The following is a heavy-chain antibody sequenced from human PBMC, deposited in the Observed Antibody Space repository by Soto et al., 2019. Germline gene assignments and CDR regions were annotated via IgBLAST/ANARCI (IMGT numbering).Heavy chain of an antibody. CDR3: ARVSLVGPSGGRYFDY. V-gene: IGHV3-72*01. CDR2: IKNKATSYTT. CDR1: GFTFSAHY. J-gene: IGHJ4*02. Sequence: EVQLVESGGGLVQPGGSLRLSCAASGFTFSAHYMDWVRQAPGKGLEWVGRIKNKATSYTTEYAASVEGRFTISREDSQNSLYLQMNRLKTEDTAVYYCARVSLVGPSGGRYFDYWGQGSQVAVSS. D-gene: IGHD1-26*01.